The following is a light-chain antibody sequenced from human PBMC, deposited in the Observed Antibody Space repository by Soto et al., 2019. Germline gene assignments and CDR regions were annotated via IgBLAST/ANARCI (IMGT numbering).Light chain of an antibody. CDR1: QGMRNE. CDR3: LQDFTYPRT. Sequence: AIQMTQSPSSVSASVGDRVTITCRASQGMRNELGWYQQKPGKAPKLLIYSASSLQSVVPSRFSGSGSGTDFILTISGLQPEDFATYFCLQDFTYPRTFGQGTKV. V-gene: IGKV1-6*01. CDR2: SAS. J-gene: IGKJ1*01.